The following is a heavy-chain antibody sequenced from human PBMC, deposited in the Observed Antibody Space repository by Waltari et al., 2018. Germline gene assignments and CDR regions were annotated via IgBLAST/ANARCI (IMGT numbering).Heavy chain of an antibody. CDR2: INHSGST. CDR1: GGSFSGYN. Sequence: QVQLQQWGAGLLKPSETLSLTCAVYGGSFSGYNWSWIRQPPGKGLEWIGEINHSGSTNYNPSLKSRVTISVDTSKNQFSLKLSSVTAADTAVYYCATSVDTAMASKFLGWFDPWGQGTLVTVSS. V-gene: IGHV4-34*01. J-gene: IGHJ5*02. CDR3: ATSVDTAMASKFLGWFDP. D-gene: IGHD5-18*01.